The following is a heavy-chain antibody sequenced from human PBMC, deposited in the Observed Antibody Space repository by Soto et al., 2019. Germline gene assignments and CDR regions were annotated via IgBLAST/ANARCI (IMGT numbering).Heavy chain of an antibody. V-gene: IGHV4-39*01. Sequence: QLQLQESGPGLVKPSETLSLTCTVSGGSLSSSSYYWGWIRQPPGKGLEWIGSIYYSGSTFYNPPLQSRVPIPADTTKNLFSLKLISVTAAHTGVYCGATPHYGRGLCHYWGQGTLVAVPS. J-gene: IGHJ4*02. CDR2: IYYSGST. CDR3: ATPHYGRGLCHY. D-gene: IGHD3-10*01. CDR1: GGSLSSSSYY.